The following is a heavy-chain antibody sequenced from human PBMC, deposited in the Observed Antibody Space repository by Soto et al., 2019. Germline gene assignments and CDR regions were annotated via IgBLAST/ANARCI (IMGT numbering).Heavy chain of an antibody. V-gene: IGHV3-23*01. CDR3: AKGSSSWYAGFFDL. CDR2: LSDSGGSI. J-gene: IGHJ4*02. CDR1: GFTFSRHA. D-gene: IGHD6-13*01. Sequence: PGGSLRLSCTASGFTFSRHAMTWVRQAPGKGLEWVSGLSDSGGSIYYADSVKGRFTISRDNSMNTLYLQMNTLRAEDTAIYYCAKGSSSWYAGFFDLWGQGTLFSVSS.